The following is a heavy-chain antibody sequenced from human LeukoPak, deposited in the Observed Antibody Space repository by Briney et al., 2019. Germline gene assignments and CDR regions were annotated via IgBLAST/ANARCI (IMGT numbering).Heavy chain of an antibody. CDR2: INHSGST. J-gene: IGHJ3*02. CDR3: ARFQVRGKLPNCSSTSCYTVWAFDI. Sequence: SETLSLTCAVYGGSFSGYYWSWIRQPPGKGLEWIGEINHSGSTNYNPSLKSRVTISVDTSKNQFSLKLSSVTAADTAVYYCARFQVRGKLPNCSSTSCYTVWAFDIWGQGTMVTVSS. CDR1: GGSFSGYY. V-gene: IGHV4-34*01. D-gene: IGHD2-2*02.